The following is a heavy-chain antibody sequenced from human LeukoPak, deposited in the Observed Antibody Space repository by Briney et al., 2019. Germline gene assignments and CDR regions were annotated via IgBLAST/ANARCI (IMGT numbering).Heavy chain of an antibody. J-gene: IGHJ4*02. CDR3: AREGYDATVYYFDY. V-gene: IGHV3-30-3*01. CDR2: ISYDGSNK. CDR1: GFTFSAYA. D-gene: IGHD2-2*01. Sequence: TGGSLRLSCAASGFTFSAYAMSWVRQAPGKGLEWVAVISYDGSNKYYADSVKGRFTISRDNSKNTLYLQMNSLRAEDTAVYYCAREGYDATVYYFDYWGQGTLVTVSS.